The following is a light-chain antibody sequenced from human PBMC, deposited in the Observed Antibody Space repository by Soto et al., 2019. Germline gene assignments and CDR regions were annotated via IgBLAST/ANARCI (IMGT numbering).Light chain of an antibody. CDR3: QQRSNWPPIT. J-gene: IGKJ5*01. CDR2: DAS. CDR1: QSVRSN. Sequence: EIVLTQSPGTLSLSPGERVTLSCRASQSVRSNLAWYQQKPGQSPRLLIYDASNRATGIPARFSGSGSGTDFTLTISSLEPEDFAVYYCQQRSNWPPITFGQGTRLEIK. V-gene: IGKV3-11*01.